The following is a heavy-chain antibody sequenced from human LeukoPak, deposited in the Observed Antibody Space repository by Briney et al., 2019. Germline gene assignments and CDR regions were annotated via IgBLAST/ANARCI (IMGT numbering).Heavy chain of an antibody. V-gene: IGHV4-39*01. Sequence: SETLSLTCTVSGGSIRNSPYYRGWIRQSPGKGLEWIGHIFYTGSTYYNPSLTSRVTISVDTFKNQFSLHLNSVTAADTAVFYCAKSGDDSPNGNSGYAFDSWGQGKVVTVSS. D-gene: IGHD5-12*01. CDR1: GGSIRNSPYY. CDR3: AKSGDDSPNGNSGYAFDS. J-gene: IGHJ4*02. CDR2: IFYTGST.